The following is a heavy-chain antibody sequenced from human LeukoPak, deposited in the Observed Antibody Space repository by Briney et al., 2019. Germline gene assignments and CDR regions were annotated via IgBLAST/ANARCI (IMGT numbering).Heavy chain of an antibody. J-gene: IGHJ4*02. CDR3: ARGGDRSFDY. D-gene: IGHD3-10*01. Sequence: SETLSLTCTVSGGSISSSNYYWGWIRQPPGKGLECIGSVYYSGNTYYNPSLKSRVTISVDTSKSQFSLKLSSVTAADTAVYYCARGGDRSFDYWGQGTLVTVSS. CDR1: GGSISSSNYY. CDR2: VYYSGNT. V-gene: IGHV4-39*07.